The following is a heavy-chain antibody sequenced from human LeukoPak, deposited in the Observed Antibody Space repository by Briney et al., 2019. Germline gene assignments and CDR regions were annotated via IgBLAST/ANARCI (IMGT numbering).Heavy chain of an antibody. D-gene: IGHD5-12*01. V-gene: IGHV4-30-4*01. J-gene: IGHJ4*02. CDR1: GGSISRGDSY. CDR3: ARAGGGYAPPPYYFDY. CDR2: IYYSGST. Sequence: SQTLSLTCTVSGGSISRGDSYWSWIRQPPGKGLEWIGYIYYSGSTYYNPSLKSRVTISVDTSKNQFSLKLSSVTAADTAVYYCARAGGGYAPPPYYFDYRGQGTLVTVSS.